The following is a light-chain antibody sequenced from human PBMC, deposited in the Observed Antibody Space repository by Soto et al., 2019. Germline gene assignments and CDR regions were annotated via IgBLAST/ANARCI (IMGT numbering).Light chain of an antibody. CDR1: QSVSSSF. J-gene: IGKJ1*01. CDR3: QQYDRSPWT. V-gene: IGKV3-20*01. CDR2: GAS. Sequence: EIVMTQSPGTLSWSPGERATLSCRASQSVSSSFLAWYQQRAGQAPRLLIYGASSRATGIPDRFSGSGSATDFTLTISRLEPDDFAVYYCQQYDRSPWTFGQGTKVEIK.